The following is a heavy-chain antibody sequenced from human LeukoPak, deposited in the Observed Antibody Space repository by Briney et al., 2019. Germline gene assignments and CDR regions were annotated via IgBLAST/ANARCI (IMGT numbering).Heavy chain of an antibody. CDR3: ARLTVTTGFDY. CDR2: IYTSGST. J-gene: IGHJ4*02. CDR1: GSISSYY. D-gene: IGHD4-17*01. Sequence: PSETLSLTCTVSGSISSYYWSWIRQPPGKGLEWIGYIYTSGSTNYNPSLKSRVTISVDTSKNQFSLKLSSVTAADTAVYYCARLTVTTGFDYWGQGTLVTVSS. V-gene: IGHV4-4*09.